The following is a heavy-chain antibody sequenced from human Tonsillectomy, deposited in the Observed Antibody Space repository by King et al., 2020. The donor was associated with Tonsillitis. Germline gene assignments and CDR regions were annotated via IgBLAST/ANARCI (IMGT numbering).Heavy chain of an antibody. Sequence: VQLVESGGGLVQPGRSLRLSCAASGFTFDNYAMHWVRQAPGKGLEWVSGISWNRGRKGYADTVKGRFTISRDNAKNSLYLQMNSLRAEDTALYYCVKDEGITMVHGMDVWGRGTTVTVSS. CDR1: GFTFDNYA. J-gene: IGHJ6*02. V-gene: IGHV3-9*01. D-gene: IGHD3-10*01. CDR2: ISWNRGRK. CDR3: VKDEGITMVHGMDV.